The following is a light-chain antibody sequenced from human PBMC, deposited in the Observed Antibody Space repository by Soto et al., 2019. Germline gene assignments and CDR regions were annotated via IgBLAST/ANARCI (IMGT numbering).Light chain of an antibody. Sequence: QSALTQPASVSGSPGQSITISCTGTSSDVGAYNYVSWYQQHPGKAPKVMIYEVSNRPSGVSNRFSGSKSGNTASLTISGLQAEDEADYYCSSYRDITTPVVFGGGTKLTVL. CDR2: EVS. J-gene: IGLJ2*01. CDR3: SSYRDITTPVV. V-gene: IGLV2-14*01. CDR1: SSDVGAYNY.